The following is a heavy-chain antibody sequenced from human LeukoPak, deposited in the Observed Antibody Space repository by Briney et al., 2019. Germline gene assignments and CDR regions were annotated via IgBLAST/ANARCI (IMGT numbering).Heavy chain of an antibody. CDR1: GFTFSSYS. V-gene: IGHV3-21*04. CDR2: ISSSSSYI. CDR3: AREGGTGATSAFDI. Sequence: GGSLRLSCAASGFTFSSYSMNWVRQAPGKGLEWVSSISSSSSYIYYADSVKGRFTISRDNSKNTLYLQMNSLRAEDTAVYYCAREGGTGATSAFDIWGQGTMVTVSS. J-gene: IGHJ3*02. D-gene: IGHD1-26*01.